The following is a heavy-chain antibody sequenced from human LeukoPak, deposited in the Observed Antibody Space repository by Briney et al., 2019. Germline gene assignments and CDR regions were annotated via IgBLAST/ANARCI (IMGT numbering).Heavy chain of an antibody. V-gene: IGHV4-38-2*02. CDR1: GYSISSGYY. CDR2: IYHIGST. CDR3: ARVRIVGATDAFDI. J-gene: IGHJ3*02. D-gene: IGHD1-26*01. Sequence: PSETLSLTCTVSGYSISSGYYWGWIRQPPGKGLEWIGSIYHIGSTYYNPSLKSRVTISVDTSKNQFSLKLSSVTAADTAVYYCARVRIVGATDAFDIWGQGTMVTVSS.